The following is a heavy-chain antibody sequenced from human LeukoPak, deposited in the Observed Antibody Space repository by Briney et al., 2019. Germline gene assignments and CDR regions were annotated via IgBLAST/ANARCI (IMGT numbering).Heavy chain of an antibody. V-gene: IGHV4-31*03. Sequence: KSSETLSLTCTVSGGSISRGGYYWSWIRQHPGKGLEWIGYIYYSGSTYYNPSLKSRVTISVDTSKNQFSLKLSSVTAADTAVYYCARVGYSGSYHIDYWGQGTLVTVSS. CDR2: IYYSGST. D-gene: IGHD1-26*01. CDR1: GGSISRGGYY. J-gene: IGHJ4*02. CDR3: ARVGYSGSYHIDY.